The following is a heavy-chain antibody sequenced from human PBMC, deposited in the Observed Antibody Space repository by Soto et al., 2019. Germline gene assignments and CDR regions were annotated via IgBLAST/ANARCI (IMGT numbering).Heavy chain of an antibody. V-gene: IGHV1-3*05. J-gene: IGHJ4*02. D-gene: IGHD6-19*01. CDR3: ARVSGWYLLDY. CDR2: INAGNGNT. CDR1: GYTFTSYA. Sequence: QVQLVQSGAEEKKPGASVKVSCKASGYTFTSYAMHWVRQAPGQRLEWMGWINAGNGNTKYSQKFKGRVTITRDTSARTVYMELSSLRSEDTAVYYCARVSGWYLLDYWGQGTLVTVSS.